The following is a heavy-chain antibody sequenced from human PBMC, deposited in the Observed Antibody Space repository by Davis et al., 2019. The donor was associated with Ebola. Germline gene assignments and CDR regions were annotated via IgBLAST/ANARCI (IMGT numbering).Heavy chain of an antibody. V-gene: IGHV1-18*01. J-gene: IGHJ4*02. CDR1: GYTFTSYG. D-gene: IGHD2-2*01. CDR2: ISAYNGNT. CDR3: ARDYKYQLLRTVTPGSLRYFDY. Sequence: ASVKVSCKASGYTFTSYGISWVRQAPGQGLEWMGWISAYNGNTNYAQKLQGRVTMTTDTSTSTAYMELRSLRSDDTAVYYCARDYKYQLLRTVTPGSLRYFDYWGQGTLVTVSS.